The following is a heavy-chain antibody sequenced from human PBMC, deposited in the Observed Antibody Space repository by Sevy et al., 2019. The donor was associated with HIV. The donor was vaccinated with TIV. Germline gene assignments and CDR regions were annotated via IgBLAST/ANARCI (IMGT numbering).Heavy chain of an antibody. CDR1: GFSFSNYG. D-gene: IGHD3-22*01. CDR3: ARGADYFDSSGANFEY. J-gene: IGHJ4*02. V-gene: IGHV3-33*01. CDR2: IWYDGSSK. Sequence: GGSLRLSCAASGFSFSNYGMHWVRQAPGKGLEWVALIWYDGSSKYYADSVKGRLTISRDNSKNTLSLQMNSLRAEDTAVYYCARGADYFDSSGANFEYWGQGTLVTVYS.